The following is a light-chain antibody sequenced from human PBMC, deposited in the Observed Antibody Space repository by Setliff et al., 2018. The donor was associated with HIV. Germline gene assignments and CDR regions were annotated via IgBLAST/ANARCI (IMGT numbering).Light chain of an antibody. J-gene: IGLJ1*01. V-gene: IGLV2-11*01. CDR1: TSDVGNYDF. CDR3: CSYAGSHTFV. CDR2: DVN. Sequence: QSALAQPRSVSGSPGQSVTISCTGTTSDVGNYDFVSWYQHHPGKAPKLMIYDVNKRPSGVPDRFSGSKSGNTASLTISGLQAEDEADFYCCSYAGSHTFVFGTGTKATVL.